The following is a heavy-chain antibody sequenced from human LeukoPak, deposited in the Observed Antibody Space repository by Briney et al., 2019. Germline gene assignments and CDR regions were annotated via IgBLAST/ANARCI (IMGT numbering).Heavy chain of an antibody. CDR3: ARDLGQWLAYDAFDI. J-gene: IGHJ3*02. CDR1: GGSISSYY. CDR2: IHTSGRT. D-gene: IGHD6-19*01. Sequence: KPSETLSLTCTVSGGSISSYYWSWVRQPAGKGLEWIGRIHTSGRTNYNPSLKSRVTMSVDTSKNQFSLKLSSVSAADTAVYYCARDLGQWLAYDAFDIWAQGTMVTVS. V-gene: IGHV4-4*07.